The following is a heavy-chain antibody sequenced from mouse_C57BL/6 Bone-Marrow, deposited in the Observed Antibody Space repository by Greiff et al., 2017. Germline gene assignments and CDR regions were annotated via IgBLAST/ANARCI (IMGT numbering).Heavy chain of an antibody. V-gene: IGHV1-61*01. CDR3: ARYSNYEPLYFDY. Sequence: VQLQQPGAELVRPGSSVKLSCKASGYTFTSYWMDWVKQRPGQGLEWIGNIYPSDSETHYNQKFKDKATLTVDKSSSTAYMQLSSLTSADSAVYDCARYSNYEPLYFDYWGQGTTLTVSS. J-gene: IGHJ2*01. D-gene: IGHD2-5*01. CDR2: IYPSDSET. CDR1: GYTFTSYW.